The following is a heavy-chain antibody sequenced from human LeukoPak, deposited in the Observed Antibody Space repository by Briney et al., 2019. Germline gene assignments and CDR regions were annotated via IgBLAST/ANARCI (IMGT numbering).Heavy chain of an antibody. V-gene: IGHV4-34*01. CDR1: GGSFSGYY. CDR2: INHSGST. CDR3: ARGRDY. J-gene: IGHJ4*02. Sequence: TSETLSLTCAVYGGSFSGYYWSWIRQPPGKGLEWIGEINHSGSTNYNPSLKSRVTISVDTSKNQFSLKLSSVTAADTAVYYCARGRDYWGQGTLVTVSS.